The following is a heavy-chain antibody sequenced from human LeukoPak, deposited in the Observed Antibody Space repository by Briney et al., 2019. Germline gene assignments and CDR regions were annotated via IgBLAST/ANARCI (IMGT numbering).Heavy chain of an antibody. J-gene: IGHJ5*02. CDR1: GYTFTGYY. CDR3: ARGRRVVTRGNWFDP. CDR2: INPNSGGT. D-gene: IGHD3-22*01. Sequence: ASVKVSCKASGYTFTGYYMHWVRQAPGQGLEWMGWINPNSGGTNYAQKFQGWVPMTRDTSISTAYMELSRLRSDDTAVYYCARGRRVVTRGNWFDPWGQGTLVTVSP. V-gene: IGHV1-2*04.